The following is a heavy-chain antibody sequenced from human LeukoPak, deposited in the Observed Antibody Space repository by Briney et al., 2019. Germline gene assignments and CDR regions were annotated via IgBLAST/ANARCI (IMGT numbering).Heavy chain of an antibody. J-gene: IGHJ4*02. CDR2: IFYSGSA. D-gene: IGHD5-24*01. CDR1: GGSISSSSYY. CDR3: ARPGGTGWLRRGNYFDY. Sequence: PSETLSLTCTVSGGSISSSSYYWGWIRQPPGEGLEWIGNIFYSGSAYYNPSLKSRVTISVDTSKNQFSLKLSSVTAADTAVYYCARPGGTGWLRRGNYFDYWGQGTLVTVSS. V-gene: IGHV4-39*01.